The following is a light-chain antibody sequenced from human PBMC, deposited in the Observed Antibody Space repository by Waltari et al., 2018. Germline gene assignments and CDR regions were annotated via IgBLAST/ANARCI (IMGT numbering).Light chain of an antibody. CDR2: WAS. J-gene: IGKJ4*01. CDR1: QTILYNSNNKNY. Sequence: DIVMTQSPDSLAVSLGERASINCTSSQTILYNSNNKNYLAWYQQKPGQPPKLLIYWASNRQAGVPDRFSGSGSGTDFTLTISSLQAGDVAVYYCQQYFTTLTFGGGTKVEIK. CDR3: QQYFTTLT. V-gene: IGKV4-1*01.